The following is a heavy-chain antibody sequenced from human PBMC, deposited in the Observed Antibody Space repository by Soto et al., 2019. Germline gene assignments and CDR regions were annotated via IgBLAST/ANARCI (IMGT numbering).Heavy chain of an antibody. Sequence: QVQLQESGPGLVKPSQTLSLTCTVSGGSISNGDYYWSGIRQHPGKGLEWIGYIYYSGSTYYNPSLKSRVAISIDTSKNQFSLKLSSVTAADTAVYFCARANIVVVAATPGTFDIWGQGTMVTVSS. J-gene: IGHJ3*02. CDR1: GGSISNGDYY. CDR3: ARANIVVVAATPGTFDI. CDR2: IYYSGST. D-gene: IGHD2-15*01. V-gene: IGHV4-31*03.